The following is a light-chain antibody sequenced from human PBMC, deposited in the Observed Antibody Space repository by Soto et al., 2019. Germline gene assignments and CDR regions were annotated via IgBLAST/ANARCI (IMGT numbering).Light chain of an antibody. V-gene: IGLV2-8*01. CDR2: EVA. CDR3: GSYYGTTKIV. J-gene: IGLJ2*01. Sequence: QSALTQPPSASGSPGQAVTISCTGPSSDVFDHNFVSWYQQHPGKIRLLIIYEVAKRASGVPDRFSGSKFSKTASIIISGLQDDDEADYCSGSYYGTTKIVFGGGTKLTVL. CDR1: SSDVFDHNF.